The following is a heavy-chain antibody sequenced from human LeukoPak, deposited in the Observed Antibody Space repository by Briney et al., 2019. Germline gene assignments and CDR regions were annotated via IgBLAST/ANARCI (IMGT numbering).Heavy chain of an antibody. V-gene: IGHV3-74*01. D-gene: IGHD4-11*01. CDR1: GLTFSNYW. CDR2: INTDGSSA. CDR3: ARVGGYSNYAH. J-gene: IGHJ4*02. Sequence: GGSLRLSCAASGLTFSNYWMHWVRQAPGKGLVWVSRINTDGSSATYADSVKGRFTISRDNAKNALYLQMNGLRAEDTAVYYCARVGGYSNYAHWGQGTLVTVSS.